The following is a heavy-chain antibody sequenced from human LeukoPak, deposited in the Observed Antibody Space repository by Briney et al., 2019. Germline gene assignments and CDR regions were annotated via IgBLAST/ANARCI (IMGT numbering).Heavy chain of an antibody. Sequence: ASVKVSCKASGGTFSSYAISWVRQAPGQGLEWMGGIIPIFGTANYAQKFQGRVTITTDESTSTAYMELSCLRSEDTAVYYCARGPVSYGLGYWGQGTLVTVSS. CDR2: IIPIFGTA. CDR3: ARGPVSYGLGY. D-gene: IGHD3-10*01. V-gene: IGHV1-69*05. J-gene: IGHJ4*02. CDR1: GGTFSSYA.